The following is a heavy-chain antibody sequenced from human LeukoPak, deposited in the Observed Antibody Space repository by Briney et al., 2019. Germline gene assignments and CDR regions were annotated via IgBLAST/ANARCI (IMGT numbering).Heavy chain of an antibody. J-gene: IGHJ4*02. CDR2: IYHSGST. CDR3: ARGVGLTQGGAFDF. D-gene: IGHD3-16*01. V-gene: IGHV4-4*09. Sequence: SETLSLTCTVSGGSISSYYWGWIRQPPGKGLEWIGSIYHSGSTHYKSSLKSRVTISVDTSKNQLSLKLTSATAADTAVYYCARGVGLTQGGAFDFWGQGTLVTVSS. CDR1: GGSISSYY.